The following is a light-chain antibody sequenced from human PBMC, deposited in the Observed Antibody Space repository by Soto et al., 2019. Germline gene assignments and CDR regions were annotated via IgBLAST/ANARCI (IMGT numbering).Light chain of an antibody. J-gene: IGLJ2*01. CDR2: DTN. Sequence: QSVLTQPPSVSAAPGQTVTVSCSGNKSNVGRNYVSWYQQFPGTAPRLLIYDTNKRPSGIPGRFSGSKSGTSATLGITGLQTGDEAIYYCGTGDSRLSGVLFGGGTKLTVL. V-gene: IGLV1-51*01. CDR1: KSNVGRNY. CDR3: GTGDSRLSGVL.